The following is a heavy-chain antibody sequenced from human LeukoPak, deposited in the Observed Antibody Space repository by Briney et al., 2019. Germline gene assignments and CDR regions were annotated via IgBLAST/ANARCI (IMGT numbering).Heavy chain of an antibody. CDR1: GGSISSYY. Sequence: SETLSLTCTVSGGSISSYYWSWIRQPPGKGLEWIGYIYYSGSTNYNPSLKSRVTISVDTSKNQFSLKLSSVTAADTAVYYCARGSAAAGGDFDYWGQGTLVTVSS. V-gene: IGHV4-59*01. J-gene: IGHJ4*02. CDR3: ARGSAAAGGDFDY. D-gene: IGHD6-13*01. CDR2: IYYSGST.